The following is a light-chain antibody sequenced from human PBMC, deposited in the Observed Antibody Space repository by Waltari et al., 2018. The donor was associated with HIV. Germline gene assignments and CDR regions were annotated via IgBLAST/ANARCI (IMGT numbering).Light chain of an antibody. CDR2: FGS. CDR3: MQALQTPRT. CDR1: QSLLHSIGYNY. V-gene: IGKV2-28*01. Sequence: DTVRTQSPLFLPVTPGEPASISCSSSQSLLHSIGYNYLDWYLQKPGQSPQLLIFFGSNRGSGVPDRFSVSGSETDFTLKISRVEGDDVGVYYCMQALQTPRTFGQGPKVEIK. J-gene: IGKJ1*01.